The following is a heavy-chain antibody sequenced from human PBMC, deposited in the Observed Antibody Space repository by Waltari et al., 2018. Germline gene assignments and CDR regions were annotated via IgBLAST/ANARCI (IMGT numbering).Heavy chain of an antibody. CDR2: IYHSGST. CDR3: ARRIPTRMDV. V-gene: IGHV4-38-2*01. J-gene: IGHJ6*02. CDR1: GYSISSGYY. Sequence: QVQLQESGPGLVKPSETLSLTCAVSGYSISSGYYWGWIRQPPGKGLEWIGSIYHSGSTYYIPSLKSRVTISVDTSKNQFSLTLSSVTAADMAVYYCARRIPTRMDVWGQGTTVTVSS.